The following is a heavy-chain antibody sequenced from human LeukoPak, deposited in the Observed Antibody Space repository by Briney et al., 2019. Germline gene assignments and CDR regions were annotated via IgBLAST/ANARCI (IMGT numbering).Heavy chain of an antibody. CDR3: ARVGCSGGSCYSIDFDY. CDR1: GYTFTGYY. Sequence: ASVKVSCKASGYTFTGYYMHWVRQAPGQGLEWMGWINPNSGGTNYAQKFQGRVTMTRDTSISTAYMELSRLRSDDTAVYYCARVGCSGGSCYSIDFDYWGQGTLVTVSS. V-gene: IGHV1-2*02. D-gene: IGHD2-15*01. CDR2: INPNSGGT. J-gene: IGHJ4*02.